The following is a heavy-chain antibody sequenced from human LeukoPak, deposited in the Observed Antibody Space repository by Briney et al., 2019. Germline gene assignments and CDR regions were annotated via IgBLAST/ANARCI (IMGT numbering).Heavy chain of an antibody. CDR2: MNINSGKT. D-gene: IGHD2/OR15-2a*01. Sequence: GAAGTVSFTAAGYTFTIYDINWVRQATGQGMERMGWMNINSGKTGYAQKFQGRVTMTRSTSISTAYMELSSLRSEATAVYYCARGFLLAHLRHYYYGIDVWGQGTTVTVSS. CDR3: ARGFLLAHLRHYYYGIDV. J-gene: IGHJ6*02. CDR1: GYTFTIYD. V-gene: IGHV1-8*01.